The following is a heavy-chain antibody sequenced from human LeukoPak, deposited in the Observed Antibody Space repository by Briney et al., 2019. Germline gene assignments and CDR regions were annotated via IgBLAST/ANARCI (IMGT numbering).Heavy chain of an antibody. Sequence: GGSLRLSCAASGFTFSSYAISWVRQAPGQGLEWMGRIIPILGIANYAQKFQGRVTITADKSTSTAYMELSSLRSEDTAVYYCAGRIVGATTIDYWGQGTLVTVSS. D-gene: IGHD1-26*01. V-gene: IGHV1-69*04. CDR3: AGRIVGATTIDY. CDR2: IIPILGIA. CDR1: GFTFSSYA. J-gene: IGHJ4*02.